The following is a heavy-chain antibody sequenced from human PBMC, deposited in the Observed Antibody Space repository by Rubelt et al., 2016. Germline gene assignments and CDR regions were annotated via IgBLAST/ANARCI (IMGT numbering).Heavy chain of an antibody. Sequence: QVQLVQSGAEVKKPGASVKVSCKASGYTFTSYAMHWVRQASGPRLEWMGWIKAGNGNKKYSKKFQGRVTITRDTSASTAYIELSSLRPEDTAIYYWATGYSSGWYVAYWGQGTLVTVSS. V-gene: IGHV1-3*01. CDR3: ATGYSSGWYVAY. D-gene: IGHD6-19*01. CDR2: IKAGNGNK. J-gene: IGHJ4*02. CDR1: GYTFTSYA.